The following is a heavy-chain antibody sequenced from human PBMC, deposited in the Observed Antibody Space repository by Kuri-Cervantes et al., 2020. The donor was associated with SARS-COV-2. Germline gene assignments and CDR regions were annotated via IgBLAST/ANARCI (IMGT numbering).Heavy chain of an antibody. V-gene: IGHV4-39*01. D-gene: IGHD4-17*01. CDR3: ARLPVTTEGYYYYGMDV. CDR1: GASISSSSYY. Sequence: ESLKISCTVSGASISSSSYYWGWIRQPPGKGLEWIGGIFYSGTTYYNPSLKSRVTISVDTSKNQFSLKLSSVTAADTAVYYCARLPVTTEGYYYYGMDVWGQGTTVTVSS. CDR2: IFYSGTT. J-gene: IGHJ6*02.